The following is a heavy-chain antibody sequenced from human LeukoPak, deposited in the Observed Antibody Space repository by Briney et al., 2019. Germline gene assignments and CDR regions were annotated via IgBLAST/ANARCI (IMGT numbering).Heavy chain of an antibody. CDR2: MNPNSGNT. CDR1: GYTFTSYD. J-gene: IGHJ5*02. V-gene: IGHV1-8*01. Sequence: XXGYTFTSYDINWVRQATGQGLEWMGWMNPNSGNTGYAQKFQGRVTMTRNTSISTAYMELSSLRSEDTAVYYCARGLISWLDPWGQGTLVTVSS. CDR3: ARGLISWLDP.